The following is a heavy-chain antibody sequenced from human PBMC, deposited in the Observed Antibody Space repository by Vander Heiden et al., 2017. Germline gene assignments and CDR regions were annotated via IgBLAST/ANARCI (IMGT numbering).Heavy chain of an antibody. CDR2: ISGSAFTT. CDR1: GFAFTSYA. D-gene: IGHD5-18*01. CDR3: AKGGYRYGFDF. Sequence: EVQMLESGGGLVQPGGSLRLSCATPGFAFTSYAMSWVRQAPGKGLEWVSTISGSAFTTYYTDSVKGRFTISRDNSKNTLYLQMNSLRAEDTALYYCAKGGYRYGFDFWGHGTLVTVSS. V-gene: IGHV3-23*01. J-gene: IGHJ4*01.